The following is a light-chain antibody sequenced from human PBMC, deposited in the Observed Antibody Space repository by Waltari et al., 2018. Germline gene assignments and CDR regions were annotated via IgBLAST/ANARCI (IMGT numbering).Light chain of an antibody. CDR3: QQFYSYPVT. V-gene: IGKV1-8*01. Sequence: AIQMTKSPSSLSASTGDRVTMTCRASQHILNYLAWYQQKPGKAPKLLIYSASTLQGGVPSRFSGSGSGTEFTLTITRLESEDFATYYCQQFYSYPVTFGQGTKVEIK. CDR2: SAS. J-gene: IGKJ1*01. CDR1: QHILNY.